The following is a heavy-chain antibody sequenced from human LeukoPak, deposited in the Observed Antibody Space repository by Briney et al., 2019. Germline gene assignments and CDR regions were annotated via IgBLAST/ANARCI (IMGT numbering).Heavy chain of an antibody. CDR2: TRDKGNSYTT. Sequence: GGSLRLSCAASGFTFSDHYMDWVRQAPGKGLEWVGRTRDKGNSYTTEYAPSVKGRFTISRDDSKNSLYLQMNSLKTEGTAVYYCTRDRSGSYEGDFDYWGQGTLVTVSS. CDR3: TRDRSGSYEGDFDY. CDR1: GFTFSDHY. D-gene: IGHD1-26*01. V-gene: IGHV3-72*01. J-gene: IGHJ4*02.